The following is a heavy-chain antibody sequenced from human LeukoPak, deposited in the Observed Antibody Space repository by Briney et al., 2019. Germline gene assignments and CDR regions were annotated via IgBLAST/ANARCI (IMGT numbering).Heavy chain of an antibody. J-gene: IGHJ6*03. CDR1: GGSVSSDY. CDR3: AREYIGSSSWSYYYYYMDV. V-gene: IGHV4-59*02. CDR2: MHSNGNS. D-gene: IGHD6-13*01. Sequence: SETLSLTCTVSGGSVSSDYWSWIRQPPGKGLEWIGYMHSNGNSAYNPSLSSRVTVSLDTSKNQFSLKLSSVTAADTAVYYCAREYIGSSSWSYYYYYMDVWGKGTTVTVSS.